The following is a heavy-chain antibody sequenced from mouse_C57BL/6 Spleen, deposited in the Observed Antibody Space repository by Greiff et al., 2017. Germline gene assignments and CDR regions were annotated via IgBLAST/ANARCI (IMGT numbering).Heavy chain of an antibody. J-gene: IGHJ2*01. CDR2: INPNNGGT. CDR1: GYTFTDYY. Sequence: VQLQQSGPELVKPGASVKISCKASGYTFTDYYMNWVKQSHGKSLEWIGDINPNNGGTSYNQKFKGKATLTVDKSSSTAYLELRSLTSEDSAVYYCARKSNPYFDYWGQGTTLTVSS. V-gene: IGHV1-26*01. CDR3: ARKSNPYFDY. D-gene: IGHD2-5*01.